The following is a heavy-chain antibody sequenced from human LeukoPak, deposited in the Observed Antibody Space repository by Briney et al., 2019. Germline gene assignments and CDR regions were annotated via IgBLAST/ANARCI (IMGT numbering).Heavy chain of an antibody. CDR3: AXXXFDIVVVPAAIDEDY. CDR2: INPNSGGT. D-gene: IGHD2-2*02. V-gene: IGHV1-2*02. CDR1: GYTFTGYY. Sequence: ASVKVSCKASGYTFTGYYMHWVRQAPGQGLEWMGWINPNSGGTNYAQKFQGRVTMTRDTSISTAYMELSRLRSDDTAVYYCAXXXFDIVVVPAAIDEDYWGQGTLVTVSS. J-gene: IGHJ4*02.